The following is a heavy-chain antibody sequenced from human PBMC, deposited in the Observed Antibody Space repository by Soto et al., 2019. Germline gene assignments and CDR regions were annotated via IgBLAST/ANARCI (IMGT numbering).Heavy chain of an antibody. V-gene: IGHV1-46*01. J-gene: IGHJ4*02. Sequence: QVQLVQSGAEVKKPGASVRISCRASGYSFTSTYVHRVRQAPGQGPEWMGIINPAGGTTYYAQKFQGRLTITSDTSTDTVFMDLNDLTSEDTAVYFCALKVVTYYDNWGQGTLLTVSS. CDR1: GYSFTSTY. CDR3: ALKVVTYYDN. D-gene: IGHD2-21*02. CDR2: INPAGGTT.